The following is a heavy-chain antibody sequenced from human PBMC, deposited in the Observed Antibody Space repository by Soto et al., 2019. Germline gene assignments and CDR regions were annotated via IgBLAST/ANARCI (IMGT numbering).Heavy chain of an antibody. CDR1: GGSISSSNW. D-gene: IGHD2-2*01. CDR2: IYHSGST. Sequence: SETLSLTCAVSGGSISSSNWWSWVRQPPGKWLEWIGEIYHSGSTNYNPSLKSRVTISVDKSKNQFSLKLSSVTAADTAVYYCARVPVVPAAIVYYYGMDVWGQGTTVTVSS. CDR3: ARVPVVPAAIVYYYGMDV. V-gene: IGHV4-4*02. J-gene: IGHJ6*02.